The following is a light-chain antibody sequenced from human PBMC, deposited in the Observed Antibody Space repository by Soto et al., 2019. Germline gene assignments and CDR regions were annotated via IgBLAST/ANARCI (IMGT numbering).Light chain of an antibody. CDR3: GSWDSSLSAYV. CDR1: SSNSGGNS. V-gene: IGLV1-51*01. CDR2: DDN. Sequence: QSVLTQPPSVSAAPGQKVTISCSGSSSNSGGNSVSWYQQLPGTAPKLLIYDDNKRPSGIPDRFSGSKSGTSATLGITGFQTGDEADYYCGSWDSSLSAYVFGTGTKVPVL. J-gene: IGLJ1*01.